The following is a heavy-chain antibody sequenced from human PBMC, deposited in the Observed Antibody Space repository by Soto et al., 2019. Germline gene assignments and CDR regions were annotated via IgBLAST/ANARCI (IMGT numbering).Heavy chain of an antibody. D-gene: IGHD4-17*01. CDR3: ARDPTVTTTAFDY. CDR1: GFTFSSYS. V-gene: IGHV3-21*01. CDR2: ISSSSSYI. Sequence: EVQLVESGGGLVKPGGSLRLSCAASGFTFSSYSMNWVRQAPGKGLEWVSSISSSSSYIYYAASVKGRFTISRDNAKNSLYLQMNSLRAEDTAVYYCARDPTVTTTAFDYWGQGTLVTVSS. J-gene: IGHJ4*02.